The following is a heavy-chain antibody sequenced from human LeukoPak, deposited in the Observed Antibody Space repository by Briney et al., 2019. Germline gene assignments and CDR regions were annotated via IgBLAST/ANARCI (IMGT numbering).Heavy chain of an antibody. D-gene: IGHD6-13*01. J-gene: IGHJ3*02. V-gene: IGHV4-34*01. CDR1: GGSFSGYY. Sequence: LETLSLTCAVYGGSFSGYYWSWIRQPPGKGLEWIGEIYHSGSTNYNPSLKSRVTISVDTSKNQFSLKLSSVTAADTAVYYCARASNFPGRQLAPGDAFDIWGQGTMVTVAS. CDR2: IYHSGST. CDR3: ARASNFPGRQLAPGDAFDI.